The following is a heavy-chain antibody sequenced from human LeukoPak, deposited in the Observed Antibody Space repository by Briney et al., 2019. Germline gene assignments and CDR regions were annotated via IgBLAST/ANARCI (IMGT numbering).Heavy chain of an antibody. V-gene: IGHV3-23*01. CDR1: GFTLGNHA. J-gene: IGHJ4*02. D-gene: IGHD1-26*01. CDR3: ASHSGSYYSHFDF. Sequence: HPGGSLRLSCVASGFTLGNHAMTWVRQAPGKGLEWVSGMSASGETTDYADSVKGRFTISRDTSKNTLYLQMNSLRAEDTALSYCASHSGSYYSHFDFWGQGTPVTVSS. CDR2: MSASGETT.